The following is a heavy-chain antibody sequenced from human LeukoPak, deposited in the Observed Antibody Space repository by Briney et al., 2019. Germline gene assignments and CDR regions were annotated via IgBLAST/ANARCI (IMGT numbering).Heavy chain of an antibody. Sequence: PGGSLRLSCAASGFTFSGYAMSWIRQAPGKGLEWVSYISSSGSTIYYADSVKGRFTISRDNAKNSLYLQMNSLRAEDTAVYYCARRIYYDSSGPPGHWGQGTLVTVSS. CDR1: GFTFSGYA. D-gene: IGHD3-22*01. CDR3: ARRIYYDSSGPPGH. V-gene: IGHV3-11*04. CDR2: ISSSGSTI. J-gene: IGHJ4*02.